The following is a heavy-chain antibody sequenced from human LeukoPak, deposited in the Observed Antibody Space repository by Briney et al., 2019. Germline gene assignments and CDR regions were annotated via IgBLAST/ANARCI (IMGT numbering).Heavy chain of an antibody. D-gene: IGHD6-19*01. CDR3: ARAIAVAGVFRDAFDI. CDR2: ISSSSSYI. V-gene: IGHV3-21*01. J-gene: IGHJ3*02. CDR1: GFTFSSYS. Sequence: GGSLRLSCAASGFTFSSYSMNWVRQAPGKGLEWVSSISSSSSYIYYADSVKGRFTISRDNAKNSLYLQMNSLRAGDTAVYYCARAIAVAGVFRDAFDIWGQGTMVTVSS.